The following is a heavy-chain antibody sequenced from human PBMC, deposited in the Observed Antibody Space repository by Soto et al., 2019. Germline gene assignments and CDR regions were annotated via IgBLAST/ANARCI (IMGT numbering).Heavy chain of an antibody. D-gene: IGHD3-3*01. V-gene: IGHV3-7*03. Sequence: GGSLRLSCEGSGFIFSNYWMTWVRQAPGKGLEWVANIKQDGSEKCYVDSVKGRFTISRDNAKNSLFLQMNNLRAEDTAVYYCASRPPEDKYYGVFDYWGQGTLVTVSS. CDR3: ASRPPEDKYYGVFDY. J-gene: IGHJ4*02. CDR2: IKQDGSEK. CDR1: GFIFSNYW.